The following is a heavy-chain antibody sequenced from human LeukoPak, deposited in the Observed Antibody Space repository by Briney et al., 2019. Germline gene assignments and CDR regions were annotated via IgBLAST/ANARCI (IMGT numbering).Heavy chain of an antibody. CDR2: ISGSGGST. Sequence: GGSLRLSCAASGFTFSSYAMSWVRQAPGKGPEWVSAISGSGGSTYYADSVKGRFTISRDNSKNTLYLQMNSLRAEDTAVYYCAKTYYYGSGSTDYYMDVWGKGTTVTVSS. CDR3: AKTYYYGSGSTDYYMDV. D-gene: IGHD3-10*01. V-gene: IGHV3-23*01. J-gene: IGHJ6*03. CDR1: GFTFSSYA.